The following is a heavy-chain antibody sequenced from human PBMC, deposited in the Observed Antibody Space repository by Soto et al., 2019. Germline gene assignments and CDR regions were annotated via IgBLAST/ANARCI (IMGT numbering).Heavy chain of an antibody. CDR3: ARDLTIVPATHLRLENYGMDV. J-gene: IGHJ6*02. CDR2: VSPYNGHT. Sequence: QVQLVQSAAEVKKPGASVKVSCKASGYSFTSYGISWVRRAPGQGLEWMGWVSPYNGHTQFAQRFQGRVTMTTDTSTKTAYMELRNLRSDDTAHYYCARDLTIVPATHLRLENYGMDVWGQGTTVIVSS. D-gene: IGHD2-2*01. V-gene: IGHV1-18*01. CDR1: GYSFTSYG.